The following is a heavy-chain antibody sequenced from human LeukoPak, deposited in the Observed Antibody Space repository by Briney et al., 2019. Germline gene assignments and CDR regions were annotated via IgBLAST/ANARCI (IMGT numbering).Heavy chain of an antibody. CDR1: GFTFSSYA. CDR2: ISYDGSNK. Sequence: PGRSLRLSCAASGFTFSSYAMHWVHQAPGKGLEWVAVISYDGSNKYYADSVKGRFTISRDNSKNTLYLQMNSLRAEDTAAYYCARDQSWGYDILTGYYIPTPYDAFDIWGQGTMVTVSS. V-gene: IGHV3-30*04. CDR3: ARDQSWGYDILTGYYIPTPYDAFDI. J-gene: IGHJ3*02. D-gene: IGHD3-9*01.